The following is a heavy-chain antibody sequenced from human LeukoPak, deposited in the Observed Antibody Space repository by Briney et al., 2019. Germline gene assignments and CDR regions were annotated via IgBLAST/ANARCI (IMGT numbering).Heavy chain of an antibody. J-gene: IGHJ4*02. CDR1: GFTFDDYA. CDR3: AKDDYGDYGEAFDY. CDR2: ISWNGGSI. V-gene: IGHV3-9*01. D-gene: IGHD4-17*01. Sequence: PGRSLRLSCAASGFTFDDYAMHWVRQAPGKGLEWVSGISWNGGSIGYADSVKGRFTISRDNAKNSLYLQMNTLRAEDTALYYCAKDDYGDYGEAFDYWGQGTLVTVSS.